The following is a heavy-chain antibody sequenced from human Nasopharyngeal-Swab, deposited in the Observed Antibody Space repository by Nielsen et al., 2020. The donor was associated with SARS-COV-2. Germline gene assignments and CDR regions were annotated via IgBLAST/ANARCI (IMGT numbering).Heavy chain of an antibody. CDR1: GFTFSSYS. D-gene: IGHD3-9*01. Sequence: GESLKISCAASGFTFSSYSMNWVSQAPGKGLEWVSSISSSSSYIYYADSVKGRFTISRDNAKNSLYLQMNSLRAEDTAVYYCARGCVLTGPSCYYYGMDVWGQGTTVTVSS. V-gene: IGHV3-21*01. CDR3: ARGCVLTGPSCYYYGMDV. J-gene: IGHJ6*02. CDR2: ISSSSSYI.